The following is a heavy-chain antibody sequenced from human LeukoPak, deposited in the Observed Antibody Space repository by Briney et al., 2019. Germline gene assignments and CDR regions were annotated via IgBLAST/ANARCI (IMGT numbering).Heavy chain of an antibody. V-gene: IGHV1-2*02. CDR1: GYTFTGYY. CDR3: ARDESPMVTLDY. CDR2: VNPNSGDT. J-gene: IGHJ4*02. Sequence: ASVKVSCKASGYTFTGYYLHWVRQAPGQGLEWMGCVNPNSGDTNYAQKFQGSVTMTRDTSISTVYMELSRLRSDDTAVYYCARDESPMVTLDYWGQGTLVTVSS. D-gene: IGHD5-18*01.